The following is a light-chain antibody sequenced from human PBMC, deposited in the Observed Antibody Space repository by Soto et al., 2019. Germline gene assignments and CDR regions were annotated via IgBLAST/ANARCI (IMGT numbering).Light chain of an antibody. J-gene: IGKJ2*01. Sequence: EIVLTQSPGTLSLSPGERATLSCRTSQTVASPYLAWYQQRVGQAPRLLMYGTSTRATGVPDRFSGSGSGRDFTLTINRLEPEDSAVYYCQQYDNSVYTFGQGTKLEIK. CDR2: GTS. CDR3: QQYDNSVYT. V-gene: IGKV3-20*01. CDR1: QTVASPY.